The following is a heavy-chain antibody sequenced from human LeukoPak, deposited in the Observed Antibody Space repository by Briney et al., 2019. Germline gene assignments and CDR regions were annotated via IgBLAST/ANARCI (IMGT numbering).Heavy chain of an antibody. Sequence: YPSETLSLTCAVYGVSISSDNWWTWVRQPPGQGLEWIGETHRSGDTKYNPSLNGRVTISMDNSKNQLSLNLISVTAADTAIYFCATRHHSRTYMVPLDSWGQGTLVTVSS. V-gene: IGHV4/OR15-8*02. D-gene: IGHD3-10*01. J-gene: IGHJ4*02. CDR2: THRSGDT. CDR3: ATRHHSRTYMVPLDS. CDR1: GVSISSDNW.